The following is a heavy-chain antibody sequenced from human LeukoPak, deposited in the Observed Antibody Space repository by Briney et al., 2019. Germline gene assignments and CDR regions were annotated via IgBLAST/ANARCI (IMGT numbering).Heavy chain of an antibody. J-gene: IGHJ5*02. CDR2: INPSGGST. CDR3: ARDCAITGPPGGGWFDP. CDR1: GYTFTSYY. V-gene: IGHV1-46*01. D-gene: IGHD1-20*01. Sequence: GASVKVSCKASGYTFTSYYMHWVRQAPGQGLEWMGIINPSGGSTSYAQKFQGRVTMTRDTSTSTVYMELSSLRSEDTAVYYCARDCAITGPPGGGWFDPWGQGTLVTVSP.